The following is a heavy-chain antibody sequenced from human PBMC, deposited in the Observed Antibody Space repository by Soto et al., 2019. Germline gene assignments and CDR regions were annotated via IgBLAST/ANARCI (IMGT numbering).Heavy chain of an antibody. CDR1: GGSISSYY. D-gene: IGHD3-10*01. CDR3: ARALYGSGSHGGDY. V-gene: IGHV4-59*01. Sequence: SETLSLTCTVSGGSISSYYWSWIRQPPGKGLEWIGYIYYSGSTNYNPSLKSRVTISVDTSKNQFSLKLSSVTAADTAVYYCARALYGSGSHGGDYWGQGTLVTVSS. CDR2: IYYSGST. J-gene: IGHJ4*02.